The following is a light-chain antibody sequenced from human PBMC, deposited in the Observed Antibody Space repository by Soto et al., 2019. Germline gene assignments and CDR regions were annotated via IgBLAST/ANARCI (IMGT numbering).Light chain of an antibody. CDR2: GAS. CDR3: QQYNNWPPGT. V-gene: IGKV3-15*01. CDR1: QSVSSN. J-gene: IGKJ2*01. Sequence: EIVMTQSPATLSVSPGERATLSCRASQSVSSNLAWYQQEPGQAPRLLIYGASTRATGIPARFSGSGSGTEFTLTISSLQSEDFAVYYCQQYNNWPPGTFGQGTKLEIK.